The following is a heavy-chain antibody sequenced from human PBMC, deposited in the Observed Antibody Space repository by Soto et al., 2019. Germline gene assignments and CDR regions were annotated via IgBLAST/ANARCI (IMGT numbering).Heavy chain of an antibody. CDR3: ARGSRSGGSGWVSGAFDI. CDR2: INPGGTTT. D-gene: IGHD6-19*01. J-gene: IGHJ3*02. V-gene: IGHV1-2*04. Sequence: GASVKVSCKASGYTFTGYYMHWVRQAPGQGLEWMGWINPGGTTTSYAQKFQGWVTMTRDTSISTAYMELSRLRSDDTAVYYCARGSRSGGSGWVSGAFDIWGQGTMVTVSS. CDR1: GYTFTGYY.